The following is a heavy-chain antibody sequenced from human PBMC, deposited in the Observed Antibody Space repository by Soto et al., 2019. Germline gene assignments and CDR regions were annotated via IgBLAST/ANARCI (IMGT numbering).Heavy chain of an antibody. CDR2: IYYSGST. J-gene: IGHJ4*02. V-gene: IGHV4-59*08. Sequence: PSETLSLTCTVSGGSISSYYWSRIRQPPGRGLEWIGYIYYSGSTSYNPSLKSRVTISVDTSKNQFSLRLSSVTAADTAVYYCARHESSGWYVDYWGQGTLVTVSS. CDR3: ARHESSGWYVDY. D-gene: IGHD6-19*01. CDR1: GGSISSYY.